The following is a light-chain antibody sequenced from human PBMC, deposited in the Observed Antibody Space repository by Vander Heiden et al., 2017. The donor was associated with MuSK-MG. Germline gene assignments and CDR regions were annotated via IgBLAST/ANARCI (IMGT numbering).Light chain of an antibody. CDR2: RNK. Sequence: QSVLTQPPSASGTPGQRVTIYCSGLSCNIGSNYVYRYQQLPGTAPYLLIYRNKQRLSGVPVRFSGSKYGTSATLASSGLRAEEDADYYCAARDDSMSGLVFGGGTTLTVL. CDR1: SCNIGSNY. CDR3: AARDDSMSGLV. J-gene: IGLJ2*01. V-gene: IGLV1-47*01.